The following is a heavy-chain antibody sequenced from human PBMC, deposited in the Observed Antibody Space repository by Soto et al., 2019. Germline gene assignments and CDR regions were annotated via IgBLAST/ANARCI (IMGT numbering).Heavy chain of an antibody. CDR2: ISGNSGSI. Sequence: EVQLVESGGGLVQPGRSLRLSCAASGFTFDDYAMHWVRQAPGKGLEWVSGISGNSGSIGYADSVKGRFTISRDNAKNSLYLQMNSLRAEDTALYYCAKGYCSSGSCYSDAFDIWGQGTMVTVSS. J-gene: IGHJ3*02. D-gene: IGHD2-15*01. CDR1: GFTFDDYA. V-gene: IGHV3-9*01. CDR3: AKGYCSSGSCYSDAFDI.